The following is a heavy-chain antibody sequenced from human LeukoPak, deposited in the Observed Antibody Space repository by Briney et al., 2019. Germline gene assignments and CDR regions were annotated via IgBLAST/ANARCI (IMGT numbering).Heavy chain of an antibody. V-gene: IGHV4-34*01. D-gene: IGHD2-2*01. CDR1: GGSFSGYY. CDR3: ARFPSAAQDL. Sequence: SETLSLTCAVYGGSFSGYYWSWIRQPPGKGLEWIGEINHSGSTNYNPSLKSRVTISVDTSKNQFSLKLSSVTAADTAVYYCARFPSAAQDLWGQGTLVTVSS. CDR2: INHSGST. J-gene: IGHJ5*02.